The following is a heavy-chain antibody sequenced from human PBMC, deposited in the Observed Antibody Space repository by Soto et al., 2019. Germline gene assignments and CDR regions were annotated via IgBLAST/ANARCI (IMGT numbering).Heavy chain of an antibody. V-gene: IGHV3-74*01. Sequence: LRLSCAASGFTFSSYWMHWVRQAPGKGLVWVSRINSDGSSTSYADSVKGRFTISRDNAKNTLYLQMNSLRAEDTAVYYCARVQAYYDYVWGSSRFGVADVWGQGTTVTVSS. CDR1: GFTFSSYW. D-gene: IGHD3-16*01. CDR3: ARVQAYYDYVWGSSRFGVADV. CDR2: INSDGSST. J-gene: IGHJ6*02.